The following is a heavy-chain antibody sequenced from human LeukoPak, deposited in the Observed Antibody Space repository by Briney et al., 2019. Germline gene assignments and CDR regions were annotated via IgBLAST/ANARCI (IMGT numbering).Heavy chain of an antibody. CDR3: AKDGSSGDI. V-gene: IGHV3-23*01. CDR2: ISGSGGST. CDR1: GFSFSICA. Sequence: GGSLRLSCAASGFSFSICAMRLVPQTPEKGVEWVSAISGSGGSTYYAESVKGSFTISRDNSKNTLYLQMNSLRAEDTAVYYCAKDGSSGDIWGQGTMVTVSS. J-gene: IGHJ3*02.